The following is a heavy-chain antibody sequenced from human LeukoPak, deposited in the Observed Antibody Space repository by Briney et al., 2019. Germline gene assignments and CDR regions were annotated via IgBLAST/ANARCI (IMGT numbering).Heavy chain of an antibody. Sequence: GRSLRLSCTGSGFTFGDHAMSWVRQAPGKGLEWVGFIRSKAYRGTTEYAASVKGRFTISRDDSASIAYLQMDSLKTEDTAVYYCARGPIQLWIHNAMDVWGQGTTVTVSS. D-gene: IGHD1-1*01. J-gene: IGHJ6*02. V-gene: IGHV3-49*04. CDR1: GFTFGDHA. CDR2: IRSKAYRGTT. CDR3: ARGPIQLWIHNAMDV.